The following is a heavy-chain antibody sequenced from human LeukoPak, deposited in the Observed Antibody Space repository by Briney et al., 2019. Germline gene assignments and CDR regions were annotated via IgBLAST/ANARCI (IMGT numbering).Heavy chain of an antibody. CDR2: ISGSGGST. CDR3: AKFSRAGPDTMAYYYYGMDV. D-gene: IGHD5-24*01. J-gene: IGHJ6*02. CDR1: GFTFSSYA. Sequence: PGGSLRLSCAASGFTFSSYAMSWVRQAPGKGLEWVSAISGSGGSTYYADSVKGRFTISRDNSKNTLYLQMNSLRAEDTAVYYCAKFSRAGPDTMAYYYYGMDVWGQGTTVTVSS. V-gene: IGHV3-23*01.